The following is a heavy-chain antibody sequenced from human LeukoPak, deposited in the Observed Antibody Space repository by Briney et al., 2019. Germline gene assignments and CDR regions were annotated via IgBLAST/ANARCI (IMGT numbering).Heavy chain of an antibody. V-gene: IGHV3-23*01. CDR2: ISGSGGST. Sequence: PGGSLRLXCAASGFTFSSYAMSWVRQAPGKGLEWVSAISGSGGSTYYADSVKGRFTISRDNSKNTLYLQMNSLRAEDTAVYYCAKVRDLSYYDSSGYPFDYWGQGTLVTVSS. CDR3: AKVRDLSYYDSSGYPFDY. D-gene: IGHD3-22*01. CDR1: GFTFSSYA. J-gene: IGHJ4*02.